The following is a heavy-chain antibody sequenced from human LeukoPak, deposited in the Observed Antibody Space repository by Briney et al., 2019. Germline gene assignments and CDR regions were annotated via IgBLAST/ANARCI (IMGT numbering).Heavy chain of an antibody. J-gene: IGHJ5*02. V-gene: IGHV4-39*01. D-gene: IGHD5/OR15-5a*01. CDR2: VSDSGRS. CDR3: ATGGGIGVSHA. CDR1: GGSISGSRFY. Sequence: SETLSLTCTVSGGSISGSRFYWNWIRQPPGKGLEWIGSVSDSGRSYSNPSLKSRVTVSADTSKNQFYLRLSSVTAADTALYYCATGGGIGVSHAWGQGTLVPVSS.